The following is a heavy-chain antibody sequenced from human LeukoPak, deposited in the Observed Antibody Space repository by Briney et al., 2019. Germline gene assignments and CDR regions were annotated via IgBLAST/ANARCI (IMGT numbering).Heavy chain of an antibody. Sequence: PSETLSLTCTVSGGSISSYYWSWIRQPPGKGLEWIGYIYYSGSTNYNPSLKSRVTISVDTSKNQFSLKLSSVTAADTAVYYCARMPRWDGYDLDYWGQGTVVTVSS. CDR2: IYYSGST. J-gene: IGHJ4*02. D-gene: IGHD5-12*01. CDR3: ARMPRWDGYDLDY. V-gene: IGHV4-59*01. CDR1: GGSISSYY.